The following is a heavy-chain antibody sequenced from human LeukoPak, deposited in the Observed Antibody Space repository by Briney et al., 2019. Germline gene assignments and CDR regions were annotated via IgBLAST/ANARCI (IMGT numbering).Heavy chain of an antibody. CDR2: IKSKSDGGTT. CDR3: TTVISPHEYSSAGGFDY. J-gene: IGHJ4*02. Sequence: GGSLRLSCAASGFTFCNAWMSWVRQAPGKGLEWVGRIKSKSDGGTTDYAAPVKGRFTISRDDSKNTLHLQMNSLKTEDTAVYYCTTVISPHEYSSAGGFDYWGQGTLVTVSS. V-gene: IGHV3-15*01. D-gene: IGHD6-6*01. CDR1: GFTFCNAW.